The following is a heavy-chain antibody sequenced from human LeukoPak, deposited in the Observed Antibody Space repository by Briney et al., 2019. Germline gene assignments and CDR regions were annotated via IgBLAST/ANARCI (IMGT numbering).Heavy chain of an antibody. Sequence: GGSLRLSCGASGFTFSTYAMTWVRQAPGKGLEWVAIISYDGKHKYYADSVKGRFTVSRDNSKNTLNLQLNSLRTEDTAVYHCAKLTTMVRGVSYSFDYWGQGTLVAVSS. V-gene: IGHV3-30*18. CDR1: GFTFSTYA. D-gene: IGHD3-10*01. J-gene: IGHJ4*02. CDR3: AKLTTMVRGVSYSFDY. CDR2: ISYDGKHK.